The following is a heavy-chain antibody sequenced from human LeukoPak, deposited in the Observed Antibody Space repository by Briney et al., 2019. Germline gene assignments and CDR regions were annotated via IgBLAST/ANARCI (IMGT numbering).Heavy chain of an antibody. CDR1: GGTFSSYA. D-gene: IGHD3-3*01. Sequence: GSSVKVSCKASGGTFSSYAISWVRQAPRQGLEWMGRIIPILGIANYAQKFQGRVTITRNTSISTAYMELSSLTSEDTAVYYCARYDFWSGSMGYWGQGTLVAVSS. CDR2: IIPILGIA. J-gene: IGHJ4*02. V-gene: IGHV1-69*04. CDR3: ARYDFWSGSMGY.